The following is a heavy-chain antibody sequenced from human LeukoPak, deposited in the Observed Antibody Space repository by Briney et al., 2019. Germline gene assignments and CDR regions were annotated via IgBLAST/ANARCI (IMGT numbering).Heavy chain of an antibody. CDR2: IYHGGST. V-gene: IGHV4-59*01. CDR1: GGSISTYY. CDR3: ARGGAARLHFQN. Sequence: SETLSLTCTVSGGSISTYYWNWVRQPPGKGLEWIGYIYHGGSTNYNPSLQSRVTISVDTSKNQFSLNLNSVTAADTAVYYCARGGAARLHFQNWGQGTLVTVSS. D-gene: IGHD6-6*01. J-gene: IGHJ1*01.